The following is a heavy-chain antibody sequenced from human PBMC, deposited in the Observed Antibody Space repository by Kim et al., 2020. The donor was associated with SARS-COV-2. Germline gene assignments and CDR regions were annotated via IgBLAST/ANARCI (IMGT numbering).Heavy chain of an antibody. D-gene: IGHD3-3*01. CDR1: GFTFKTYS. J-gene: IGHJ3*02. Sequence: GGSLRLSCAASGFTFKTYSMAWVRQAPGKGLAWIAYISSSSSAKYYADSVKGRFTISRDNAKNSVFLQMSSLKDEDTAVYFCVRDLTTPYDAFDIWGQGTMVTVSS. V-gene: IGHV3-48*02. CDR3: VRDLTTPYDAFDI. CDR2: ISSSSSAK.